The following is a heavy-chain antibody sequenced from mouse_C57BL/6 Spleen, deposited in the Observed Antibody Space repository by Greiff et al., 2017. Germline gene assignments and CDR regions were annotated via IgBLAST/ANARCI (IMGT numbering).Heavy chain of an antibody. CDR2: IHPNSGST. CDR3: ARRYLPSYAMDY. V-gene: IGHV1-64*01. J-gene: IGHJ4*01. D-gene: IGHD5-5*01. Sequence: VQLQQPGAELVKPGASVKLSCKASGYTFTSYWMHWVKQRPGQGLEWIGMIHPNSGSTNYNEKFKSKATLTVDKSSSTASMQLSILSSEDSAVYYCARRYLPSYAMDYWGQGTSVTVSS. CDR1: GYTFTSYW.